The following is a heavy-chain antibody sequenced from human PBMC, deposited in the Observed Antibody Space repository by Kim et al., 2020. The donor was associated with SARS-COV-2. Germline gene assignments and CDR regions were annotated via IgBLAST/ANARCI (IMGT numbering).Heavy chain of an antibody. CDR3: TTDSFPTLANYFAF. CDR2: IKNKFDGEAT. D-gene: IGHD3-16*02. J-gene: IGHJ4*02. Sequence: GGSLRLSCAASGFDFTLAWMTWVRQAPGKGLEWVGRIKNKFDGEATDYAPPVRGRFTISRDDSRNTVYLEMNSLKGEDTAVYYCTTDSFPTLANYFAFWGEGPLVPVSS. CDR1: GFDFTLAW. V-gene: IGHV3-15*01.